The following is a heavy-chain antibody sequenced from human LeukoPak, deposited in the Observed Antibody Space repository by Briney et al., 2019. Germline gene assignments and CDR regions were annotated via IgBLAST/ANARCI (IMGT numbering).Heavy chain of an antibody. V-gene: IGHV4-59*08. J-gene: IGHJ6*02. CDR2: IYYSGRT. Sequence: SETLSLSCAVSGGSISSYYWSWIRQPPGKGLEWIGYIYYSGRTNYNPSLKSRVTISADTSKNQFSLKLSSVTAADTAVYYCARLRTAAYYYGMDVWGQGTTVTVSS. CDR1: GGSISSYY. CDR3: ARLRTAAYYYGMDV.